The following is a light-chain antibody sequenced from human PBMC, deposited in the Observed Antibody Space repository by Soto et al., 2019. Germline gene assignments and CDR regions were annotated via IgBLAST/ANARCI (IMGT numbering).Light chain of an antibody. V-gene: IGKV3-20*01. CDR3: QHYGSSAYT. CDR2: GAS. CDR1: QSVSSNY. J-gene: IGKJ2*01. Sequence: EIVLTQSPGTLSLSPGERATLSCRASQSVSSNYLAWYQQKPGQAPRLLIYGASSRATGIPDRFSGSGSVTDFTLTISRLEPEDFAVYYRQHYGSSAYTFGQGTTLEIK.